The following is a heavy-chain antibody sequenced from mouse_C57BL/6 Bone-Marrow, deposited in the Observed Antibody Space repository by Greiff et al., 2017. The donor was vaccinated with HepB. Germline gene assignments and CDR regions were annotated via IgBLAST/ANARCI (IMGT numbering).Heavy chain of an antibody. D-gene: IGHD1-1*01. CDR2: IYPRSGNT. V-gene: IGHV1-81*01. CDR1: GYTFTSYG. Sequence: VQLQQSGAELARPGASVKLSCKASGYTFTSYGIRWVKQRTGLGLEWIGEIYPRSGNTYYNETFKGKATLTADKDSSTAYMELRSLTSEYSAVYICARERYYYYGSHPWFAYCGQGTLVTVSA. J-gene: IGHJ3*01. CDR3: ARERYYYYGSHPWFAY.